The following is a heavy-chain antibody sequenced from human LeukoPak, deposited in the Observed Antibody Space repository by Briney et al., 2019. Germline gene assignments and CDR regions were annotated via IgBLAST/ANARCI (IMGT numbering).Heavy chain of an antibody. CDR3: ARDGTPHYGSGKSHTNY. Sequence: SVKVSCKASAGTFSSYAISWVRQAPGQGLEWMGGIIPIFGTANYAQKFQGRVTITADESTSTAYMELSSLRSEDTAVYYCARDGTPHYGSGKSHTNYWGQGTLVTVSS. CDR2: IIPIFGTA. J-gene: IGHJ4*02. D-gene: IGHD3-10*01. CDR1: AGTFSSYA. V-gene: IGHV1-69*01.